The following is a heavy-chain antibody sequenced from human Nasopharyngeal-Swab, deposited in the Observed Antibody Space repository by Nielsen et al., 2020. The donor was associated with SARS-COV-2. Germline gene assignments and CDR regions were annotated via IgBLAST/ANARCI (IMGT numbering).Heavy chain of an antibody. CDR2: ISSSTSYI. V-gene: IGHV3-21*01. Sequence: GGSLRLSCAASGFTFSNYSMNWVRQAPGKGLEWVSSISSSTSYIYYADSVKGRFTISRGNAKNSLYLQMNSLRAEDTAVYYCARDGFGESPYYYYYGRDFWGQGTTVTVSS. J-gene: IGHJ6*02. CDR3: ARDGFGESPYYYYYGRDF. D-gene: IGHD3-10*01. CDR1: GFTFSNYS.